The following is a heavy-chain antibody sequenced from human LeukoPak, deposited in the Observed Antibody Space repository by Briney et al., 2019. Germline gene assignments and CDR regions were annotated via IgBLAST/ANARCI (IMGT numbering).Heavy chain of an antibody. Sequence: SETLSLTCTVSGYSISSGYYWGWIRQPPGKGLEWIGSIYHSGSTYYNPSLKSRVTISVDTSKNQFSLKLSSVTAADTAVYYCARAGRSGSYFGHYYYYMDVWGKGTTVTVSS. J-gene: IGHJ6*03. CDR3: ARAGRSGSYFGHYYYYMDV. CDR2: IYHSGST. D-gene: IGHD3-10*01. V-gene: IGHV4-38-2*02. CDR1: GYSISSGYY.